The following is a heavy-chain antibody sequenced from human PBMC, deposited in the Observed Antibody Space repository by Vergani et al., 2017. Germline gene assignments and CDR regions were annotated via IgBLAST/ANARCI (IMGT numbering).Heavy chain of an antibody. J-gene: IGHJ4*02. D-gene: IGHD1-26*01. V-gene: IGHV3-48*03. CDR2: ISSSGSTI. Sequence: EVQLVESGGGLVQPGGSLRLSCAASGFTFSSYEMNWVRQAPGKGLEWVSYISSSGSTIYYADTVKGRFTISRDNAKNSLYLQLNSLRAEDTAVYYCAKERGGNYWGRFDYWGQGTLVTVSS. CDR3: AKERGGNYWGRFDY. CDR1: GFTFSSYE.